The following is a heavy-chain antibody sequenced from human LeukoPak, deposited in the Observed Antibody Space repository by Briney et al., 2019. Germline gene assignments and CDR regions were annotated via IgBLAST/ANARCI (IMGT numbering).Heavy chain of an antibody. CDR2: IKEDGSVK. D-gene: IGHD6-6*01. J-gene: IGHJ4*02. V-gene: IGHV3-7*01. CDR3: ESSTSWEGY. Sequence: PGGSLRLSCAASGSTFSRHWMAWVRQAPGKGLEWVANIKEDGSVKQYVDSVKGRFTISRDNAKNSLYLQMNSLRAEDTAVYLAESSTSWEGYWGQGTLVTVSS. CDR1: GSTFSRHW.